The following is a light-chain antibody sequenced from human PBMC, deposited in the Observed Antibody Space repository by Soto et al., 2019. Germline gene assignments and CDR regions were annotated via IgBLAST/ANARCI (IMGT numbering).Light chain of an antibody. J-gene: IGLJ3*02. V-gene: IGLV2-14*01. CDR2: EVY. Sequence: QSALTQPASVSGSPGQSITISCTGTTSDLGDNKYVSWYQQHPGNAPQLIIYEVYNRPSGVSNRFSVSKSGNTASLTISGLQAEDEADYYCSSYTPTTWVFGGGTKLTVL. CDR1: TSDLGDNKY. CDR3: SSYTPTTWV.